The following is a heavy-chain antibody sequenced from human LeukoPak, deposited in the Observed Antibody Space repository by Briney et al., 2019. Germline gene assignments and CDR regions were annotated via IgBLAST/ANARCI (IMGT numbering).Heavy chain of an antibody. D-gene: IGHD3-22*01. CDR3: AKGFDYYYDSSQYYYGMDV. CDR2: ISYDGSNA. CDR1: GFTFSSYG. Sequence: GGSLRLSCAASGFTFSSYGMHWVRHAPGKGLEWVALISYDGSNAYYADSVKGRFTISRDNSKNTVFLQMISLRAEDTAVYYCAKGFDYYYDSSQYYYGMDVWGQGTTVTVS. V-gene: IGHV3-30*18. J-gene: IGHJ6*02.